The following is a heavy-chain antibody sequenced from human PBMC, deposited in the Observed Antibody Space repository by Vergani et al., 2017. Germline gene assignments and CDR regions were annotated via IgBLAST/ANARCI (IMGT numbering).Heavy chain of an antibody. CDR3: SRRSGGYYSGGKVHPLRTAFDV. J-gene: IGHJ3*01. D-gene: IGHD2-15*01. CDR2: ISASGNA. V-gene: IGHV4-61*02. Sequence: QVQLQASGPGRVKPSQTLSLTCTMSGGSISAGYYFWSWIRQPAGKGLEWLGHISASGNASHSPSLKTRVSMSVATAKNQFSLTVTSVTAADTAIYFWSRRSGGYYSGGKVHPLRTAFDVWGHGTVVTVSS. CDR1: GGSISAGYYF.